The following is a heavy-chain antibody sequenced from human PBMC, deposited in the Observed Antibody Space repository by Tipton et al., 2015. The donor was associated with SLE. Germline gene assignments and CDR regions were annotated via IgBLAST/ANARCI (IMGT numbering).Heavy chain of an antibody. J-gene: IGHJ4*02. CDR2: INRSGST. V-gene: IGHV4-34*01. D-gene: IGHD3-22*01. CDR1: GGSFSGYY. Sequence: TLSLTCAVYGGSFSGYYWSWIRQPPGKGLEWIGEINRSGSTNYNPSLKSRVTISVDTSKNQFSLKLSSVTAADTAVYYCARDARDSSGYPFDYWGQGTLVTVSS. CDR3: ARDARDSSGYPFDY.